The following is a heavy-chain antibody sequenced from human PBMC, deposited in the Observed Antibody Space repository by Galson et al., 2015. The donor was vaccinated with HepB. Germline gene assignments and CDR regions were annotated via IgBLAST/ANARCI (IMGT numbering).Heavy chain of an antibody. CDR3: ARSTARDAFDI. CDR1: GYNFPSYW. Sequence: SGAEVKKPGESLKISCKGSGYNFPSYWIGWVRQLPGKGLEWMGIIYPADSDTRYSPSFQGQVTISADKSISTAYMELSSLRSEDTAVYYCARSTARDAFDIWGQGTMVTVSS. CDR2: IYPADSDT. J-gene: IGHJ3*02. D-gene: IGHD2-21*02. V-gene: IGHV5-51*01.